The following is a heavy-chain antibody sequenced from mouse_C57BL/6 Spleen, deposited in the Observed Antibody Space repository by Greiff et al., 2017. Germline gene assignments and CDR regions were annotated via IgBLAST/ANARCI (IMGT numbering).Heavy chain of an antibody. CDR3: ARWDGNYDAWFAY. Sequence: QVQLQQPGAELVMPGASVKLSCKASGYTFTSYWMHWVKQRPGQGLEWIGEIDPSDSYTNYNQKFKGKSTLTVDKSSSTAYMQLSSLTSEDSAVYYCARWDGNYDAWFAYWGQGTLVTVSA. D-gene: IGHD2-1*01. CDR2: IDPSDSYT. CDR1: GYTFTSYW. V-gene: IGHV1-69*01. J-gene: IGHJ3*01.